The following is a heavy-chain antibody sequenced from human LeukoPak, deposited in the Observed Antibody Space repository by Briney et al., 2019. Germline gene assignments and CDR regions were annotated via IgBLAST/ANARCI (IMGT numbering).Heavy chain of an antibody. J-gene: IGHJ4*02. D-gene: IGHD3-16*01. CDR2: ISWNSGSI. CDR1: GFTFDDYA. Sequence: GGSLRLSCAASGFTFDDYAMHWVRQAPGKGLEWVSGISWNSGSIGYADSVKGRFTISRDNAKNSLYLQMNSLRAEDTALYYCATGPVLRRVGLTPSDYWGQGTLVTVSS. CDR3: ATGPVLRRVGLTPSDY. V-gene: IGHV3-9*01.